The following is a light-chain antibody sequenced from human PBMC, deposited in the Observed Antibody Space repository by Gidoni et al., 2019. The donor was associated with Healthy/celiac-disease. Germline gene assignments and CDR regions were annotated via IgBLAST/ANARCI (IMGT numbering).Light chain of an antibody. V-gene: IGKV4-1*01. CDR2: WAS. CDR3: QQYYSTLPYT. Sequence: DIVMTQSPDSLAVSLDERATINFKSSQSVLYSSNNKNYLAWYQQKPGQPPKLLIYWASTRESGVPDRFSGSGSGTDFTLTISSLQAEDVAVYYCQQYYSTLPYTFXXXTKLEIK. J-gene: IGKJ2*01. CDR1: QSVLYSSNNKNY.